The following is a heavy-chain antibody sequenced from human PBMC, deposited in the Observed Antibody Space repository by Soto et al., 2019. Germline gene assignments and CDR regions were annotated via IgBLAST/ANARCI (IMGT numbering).Heavy chain of an antibody. J-gene: IGHJ6*03. Sequence: ASVKVSCKASGYTFTSYYMHWVRQAPGQGLEWMGIINPSGGSTSYAQKFQGRVTMTRDTSTSTVYMELSSLRSEDTAVYYCARGRGSSCYYYYYYMDVWGKGTTVTVSS. CDR2: INPSGGST. V-gene: IGHV1-46*03. CDR1: GYTFTSYY. CDR3: ARGRGSSCYYYYYYMDV. D-gene: IGHD6-13*01.